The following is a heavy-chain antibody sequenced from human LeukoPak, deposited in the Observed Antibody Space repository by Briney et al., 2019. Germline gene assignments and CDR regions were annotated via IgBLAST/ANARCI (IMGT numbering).Heavy chain of an antibody. J-gene: IGHJ5*02. D-gene: IGHD5-18*01. CDR1: GYTFTGYY. Sequence: GASVKVSCKASGYTFTGYYMHWVRQAPGQGLEWMGWINPNSGGTNYAQKFQGRVTMTRDTSISTAYMELSRLRAEDTAVYYCARTRSGDTALGTGWFDPWGQGTLVTVSS. V-gene: IGHV1-2*02. CDR2: INPNSGGT. CDR3: ARTRSGDTALGTGWFDP.